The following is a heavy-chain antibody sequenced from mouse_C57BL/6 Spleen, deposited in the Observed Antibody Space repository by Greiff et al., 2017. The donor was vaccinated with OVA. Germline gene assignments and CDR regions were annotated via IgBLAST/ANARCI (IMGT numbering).Heavy chain of an antibody. V-gene: IGHV2-2*01. J-gene: IGHJ4*01. CDR1: GFSLTSYG. Sequence: VMLVESGPGLVQPSQSLSITCTVSGFSLTSYGVHWVRQSPGKGLEWLGVIWSGGSTDYNAAFISRLSISKDNSKSQVFFKMNSLQADDTAIYYCAQGVIRGYAMDYWGQGTSVTVSS. CDR3: AQGVIRGYAMDY. CDR2: IWSGGST. D-gene: IGHD2-4*01.